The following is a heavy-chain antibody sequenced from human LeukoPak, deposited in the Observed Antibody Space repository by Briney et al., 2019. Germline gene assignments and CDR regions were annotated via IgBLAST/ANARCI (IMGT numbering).Heavy chain of an antibody. CDR1: GYTFTSYY. J-gene: IGHJ4*02. CDR3: ARPGIAAAGYYFDY. CDR2: MNPNSGNT. Sequence: ASVKVSCKASGYTFTSYYMHGVRQAPGQGLEWMGWMNPNSGNTGYAQKFQGRVTMTRNTSISTAYMELSSLRSEDTAVYYCARPGIAAAGYYFDYWGQGTLVTVSS. D-gene: IGHD6-13*01. V-gene: IGHV1-8*02.